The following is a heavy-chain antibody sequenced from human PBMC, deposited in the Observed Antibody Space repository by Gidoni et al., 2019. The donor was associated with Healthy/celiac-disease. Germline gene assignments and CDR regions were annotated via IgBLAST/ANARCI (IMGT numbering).Heavy chain of an antibody. Sequence: KKPGSSVKVSCKASGGTFSSYAISWVRQAPGQGLEWMGGIIPIFGTAKYAQKFKGRVTTTADESTSTADMELSSLRSEDTAVYYCARPNDYYDSSGYYYAGYNWFDPWGQGTLVTVSS. CDR3: ARPNDYYDSSGYYYAGYNWFDP. V-gene: IGHV1-69*01. D-gene: IGHD3-22*01. CDR1: GGTFSSYA. CDR2: IIPIFGTA. J-gene: IGHJ5*02.